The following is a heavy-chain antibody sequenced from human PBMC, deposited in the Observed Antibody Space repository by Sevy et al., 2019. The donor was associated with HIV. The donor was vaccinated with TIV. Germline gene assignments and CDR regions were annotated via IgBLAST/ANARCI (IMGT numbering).Heavy chain of an antibody. Sequence: GGFLRLSCSPSGFIFGDYTVSWVRQAPGKGLEWIAFIRGKRNGETKEYAASVRGRFTISRDDSKSIAYLQMNSLKTEDTTAYYCTRVEGAADWGMDVWGQGTTVTVSS. J-gene: IGHJ6*02. D-gene: IGHD1-26*01. CDR2: IRGKRNGETK. V-gene: IGHV3-49*04. CDR3: TRVEGAADWGMDV. CDR1: GFIFGDYT.